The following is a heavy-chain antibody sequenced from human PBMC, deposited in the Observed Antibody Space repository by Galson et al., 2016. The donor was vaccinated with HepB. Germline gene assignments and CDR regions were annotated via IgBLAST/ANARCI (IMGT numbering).Heavy chain of an antibody. D-gene: IGHD6-19*01. Sequence: SLRLSCAASGLPLSSYTMNWVRQAPGKGLEWVSSINYIYYADSVKGRFTISRDNAKNSLYLQMNSLRVEDTAVYYCARSYTSGWDYYFDYWGQGTLVTVSS. CDR3: ARSYTSGWDYYFDY. CDR2: INYI. V-gene: IGHV3-21*04. J-gene: IGHJ4*02. CDR1: GLPLSSYT.